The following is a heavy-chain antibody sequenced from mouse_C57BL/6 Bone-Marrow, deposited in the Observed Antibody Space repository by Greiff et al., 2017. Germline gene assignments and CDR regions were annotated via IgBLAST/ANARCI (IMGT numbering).Heavy chain of an antibody. V-gene: IGHV1-74*01. D-gene: IGHD1-1*01. CDR1: GYTFTSYW. CDR2: IHPSDSDT. J-gene: IGHJ4*01. Sequence: VQLQQSGAELVKPGASVKVSCKASGYTFTSYWMHWVKQRPGQGLEWIGRIHPSDSDTNYNQKFKGKATLTVDKSSSTAYMQLSSLTSEDAAVYYCARENRLCYGSSYAMDYWGQGTSVTVSS. CDR3: ARENRLCYGSSYAMDY.